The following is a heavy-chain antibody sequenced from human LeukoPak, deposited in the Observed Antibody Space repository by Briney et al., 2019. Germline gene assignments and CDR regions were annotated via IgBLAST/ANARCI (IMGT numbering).Heavy chain of an antibody. CDR1: GFTFSSYY. J-gene: IGHJ4*02. CDR2: INSDGSST. D-gene: IGHD4-17*01. CDR3: ARAGPYGDYSGSAFDY. Sequence: PGGSLRLSCAASGFTFSSYYMHWVRQAPGKGLVWISRINSDGSSTSYADSVKGRFTISRDNAQNTLYLQMNSLRAEDTAVYYCARAGPYGDYSGSAFDYWGQGTLVTVSS. V-gene: IGHV3-74*01.